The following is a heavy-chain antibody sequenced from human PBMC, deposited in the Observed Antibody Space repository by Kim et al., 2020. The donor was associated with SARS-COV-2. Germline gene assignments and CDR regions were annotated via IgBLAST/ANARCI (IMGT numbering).Heavy chain of an antibody. CDR1: GFSFSDSS. J-gene: IGHJ2*01. Sequence: GGSLRLSCAASGFSFSDSSMHWVRQASGKGLVWVARIKSKANSSGTTYAASGQCTITIYRDEYTNAAYLQMNSLKTADTSECYSTRVPGTALAFWG. D-gene: IGHD1-26*01. V-gene: IGHV3-73*01. CDR2: IKSKANSSGT. CDR3: TRVPGTALAF.